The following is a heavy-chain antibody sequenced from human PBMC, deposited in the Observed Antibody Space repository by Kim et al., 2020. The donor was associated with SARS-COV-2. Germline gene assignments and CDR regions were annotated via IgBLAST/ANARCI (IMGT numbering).Heavy chain of an antibody. CDR3: ARALYYYDSSIDY. V-gene: IGHV3-21*01. Sequence: GGSLRLSCAASGFTFSDYSMNWVRQAPGEGLEWVSRINTGGNYIKHADSVKGRFTISRDDAKNSLYLQMTSLRAEDTAVYYCARALYYYDSSIDYWGQGSLVTVSS. D-gene: IGHD3-22*01. CDR1: GFTFSDYS. CDR2: INTGGNYI. J-gene: IGHJ4*02.